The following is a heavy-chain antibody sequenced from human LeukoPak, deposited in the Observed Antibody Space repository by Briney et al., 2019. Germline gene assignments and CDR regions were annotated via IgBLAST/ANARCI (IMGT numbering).Heavy chain of an antibody. CDR2: ISSSSSYI. CDR3: ARAYDSSNYYYYYYMDV. Sequence: GGSLRLSCAASGFTFSSYSMNWVRQAPGKGLEGVSSISSSSSYIYYADSVKGRFTISRDNAKNSLYLQMNSLRAEDTAVYYCARAYDSSNYYYYYYMDVWGKGTTVTVSS. J-gene: IGHJ6*03. CDR1: GFTFSSYS. D-gene: IGHD3-22*01. V-gene: IGHV3-21*01.